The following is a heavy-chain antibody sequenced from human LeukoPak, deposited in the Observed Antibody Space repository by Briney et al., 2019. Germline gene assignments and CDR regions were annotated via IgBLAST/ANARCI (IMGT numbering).Heavy chain of an antibody. V-gene: IGHV4-39*01. Sequence: PSETLSLTCTVSGGSISSSSYYWGWIRQPPGKGLEWIGSIYYSGSPYFNPSLKSRVAISVDTSKNQFSLKVSSVTAADTAVYYCARFDYGDSYFDSWDQGTLVTVSS. CDR1: GGSISSSSYY. CDR3: ARFDYGDSYFDS. J-gene: IGHJ4*02. CDR2: IYYSGSP. D-gene: IGHD4-17*01.